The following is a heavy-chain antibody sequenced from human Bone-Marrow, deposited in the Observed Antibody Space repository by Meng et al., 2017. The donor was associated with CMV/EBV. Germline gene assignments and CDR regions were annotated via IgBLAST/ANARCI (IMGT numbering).Heavy chain of an antibody. V-gene: IGHV3-30*18. CDR1: TFSSYG. J-gene: IGHJ4*02. CDR3: AKDGFKYYYDSSGYYSDY. D-gene: IGHD3-22*01. CDR2: ISYDGSNK. Sequence: TFSSYGMHWVRPAPGKGLEWVAVISYDGSNKYYADSVKGRFTISRDNSKNTLYLQMNSLRAEDTAVYYCAKDGFKYYYDSSGYYSDYWGQGTLVTVSS.